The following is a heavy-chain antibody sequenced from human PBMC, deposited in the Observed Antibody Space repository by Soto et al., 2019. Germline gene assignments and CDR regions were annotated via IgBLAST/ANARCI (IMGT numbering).Heavy chain of an antibody. D-gene: IGHD5-12*01. Sequence: EVQLVESGGGLVQPGGSLRLSCAASGFTFSSYSMNWVRQAPGKGLEWVSSISSSNTYIYYADSVKGRFTVSRDNANNSLYLQMNSLRAADTAVYYCARSRGVATEFDYWGQGTLVTVSS. CDR2: ISSSNTYI. J-gene: IGHJ4*02. CDR1: GFTFSSYS. CDR3: ARSRGVATEFDY. V-gene: IGHV3-21*01.